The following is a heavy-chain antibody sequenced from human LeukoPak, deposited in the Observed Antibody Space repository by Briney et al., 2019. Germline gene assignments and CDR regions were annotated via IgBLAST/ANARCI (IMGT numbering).Heavy chain of an antibody. J-gene: IGHJ6*03. CDR2: IYYSGST. CDR1: GGSISSSSYY. Sequence: SETLSLTCTVSGGSISSSSYYWGWIRQPPGKGLEWIGSIYYSGSTNYNPSLKSRVTISVDTSKNQFSLKLSSVTAADTAVYYCAREGYLGYYYYYMDVWGKGTTVTISS. V-gene: IGHV4-39*07. CDR3: AREGYLGYYYYYMDV. D-gene: IGHD5-12*01.